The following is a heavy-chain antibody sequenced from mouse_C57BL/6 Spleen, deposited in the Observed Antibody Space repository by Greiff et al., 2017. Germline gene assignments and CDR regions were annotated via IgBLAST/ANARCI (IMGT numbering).Heavy chain of an antibody. CDR1: GFTFSDYG. Sequence: EVKLMESGGGLVKPGGSLKLSCAASGFTFSDYGMHWVRQAPEKGLEWVAYISSGSSTIYYADTVKGRFTISRDNAKNTLFLQMTSLRSEDTAMYYCARPEYSNFDYWGQGTTLTVSS. D-gene: IGHD2-5*01. V-gene: IGHV5-17*01. J-gene: IGHJ2*01. CDR2: ISSGSSTI. CDR3: ARPEYSNFDY.